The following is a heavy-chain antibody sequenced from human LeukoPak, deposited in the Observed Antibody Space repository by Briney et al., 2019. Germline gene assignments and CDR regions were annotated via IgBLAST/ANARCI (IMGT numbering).Heavy chain of an antibody. CDR3: ATHIVGGTGFDY. CDR2: IFASGSPT. J-gene: IGHJ4*02. V-gene: IGHV3-23*01. Sequence: GGTLRLSCAASGFTFRSYDMSWVRQAPGEGLEWVSVIFASGSPTYYADSVKGRFTISRDNSKNTLYLQMNSLRAEDTAVYYCATHIVGGTGFDYWGQGTLVAVSS. D-gene: IGHD1-26*01. CDR1: GFTFRSYD.